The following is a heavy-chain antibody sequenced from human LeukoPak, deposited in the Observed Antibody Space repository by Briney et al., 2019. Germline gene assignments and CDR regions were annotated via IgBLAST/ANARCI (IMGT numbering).Heavy chain of an antibody. CDR3: ARVRLFQYYYYGMDV. CDR2: IYSGGST. Sequence: GGSLRLSCAASGFTVSSNYMSWVRQAPGKGLEWVSVIYSGGSTYYADSVKGRFTISRDNSKNTLYLQMNSLRAEDTAVYYCARVRLFQYYYYGMDVWGQGTTVTVSS. V-gene: IGHV3-53*01. J-gene: IGHJ6*02. CDR1: GFTVSSNY.